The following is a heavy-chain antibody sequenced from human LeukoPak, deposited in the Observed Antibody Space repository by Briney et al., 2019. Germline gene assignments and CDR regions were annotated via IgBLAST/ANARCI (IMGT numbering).Heavy chain of an antibody. CDR2: ISGSGGST. Sequence: GGSLRLSCAASGFTFSSYAMSWVRQAPGKGPEWVSAISGSGGSTYYADSVKGRFTISRDNARNSLYLQMTSLTDEDTAVYFCARERVAVPSSSFDYWGQGTLVTVSS. V-gene: IGHV3-23*01. CDR3: ARERVAVPSSSFDY. CDR1: GFTFSSYA. D-gene: IGHD6-19*01. J-gene: IGHJ4*02.